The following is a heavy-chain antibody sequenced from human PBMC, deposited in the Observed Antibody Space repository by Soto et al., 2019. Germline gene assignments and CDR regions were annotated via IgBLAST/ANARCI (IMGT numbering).Heavy chain of an antibody. Sequence: QVQLVQSGAEEKKPGASVKVSCKASGYTFTSYAMHWVRQAPGQRLEWMGWINAGNGNTKYSQKFQGRVTITRDTSASLAXXELSSLRSEDTAVYYCARGARITMVRGVIPNWFDPWGQGTLVTVSS. J-gene: IGHJ5*02. CDR2: INAGNGNT. CDR3: ARGARITMVRGVIPNWFDP. CDR1: GYTFTSYA. V-gene: IGHV1-3*05. D-gene: IGHD3-10*01.